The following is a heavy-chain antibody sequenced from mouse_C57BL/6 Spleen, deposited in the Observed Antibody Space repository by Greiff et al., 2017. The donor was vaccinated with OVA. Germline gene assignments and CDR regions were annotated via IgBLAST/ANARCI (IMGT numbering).Heavy chain of an antibody. V-gene: IGHV14-4*01. CDR1: GFNIKDDY. CDR3: TKNLYAMDY. CDR2: IDPENGDT. J-gene: IGHJ4*01. Sequence: EVKLVESGAELVRPGASVKLSCTASGFNIKDDYMHWVKQRPEQGLEWIGWIDPENGDTEYASKFQGKATITADTSSNTAYLQLSSLTSEDTAVYYCTKNLYAMDYWGQGTSVTVSS.